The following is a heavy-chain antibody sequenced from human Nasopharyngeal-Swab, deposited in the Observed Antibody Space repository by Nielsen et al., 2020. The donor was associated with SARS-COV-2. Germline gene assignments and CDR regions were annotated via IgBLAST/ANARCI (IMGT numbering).Heavy chain of an antibody. V-gene: IGHV3-30-3*01. J-gene: IGHJ6*03. CDR2: ISYDGSNK. Sequence: VRQAPGKGLGWVAVISYDGSNKYYADSVKGRFTISRDNSKNTLYLQMNSLRAEDTAVYYCARGGVTYYYDSDPSADMDVWGKGTTVTVSS. CDR3: ARGGVTYYYDSDPSADMDV. D-gene: IGHD3-22*01.